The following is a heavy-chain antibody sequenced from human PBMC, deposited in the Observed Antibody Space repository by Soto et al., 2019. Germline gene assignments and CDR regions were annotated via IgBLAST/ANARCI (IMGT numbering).Heavy chain of an antibody. CDR1: GFTFSSYA. Sequence: PGGSLRLSCAASGFTFSSYAMHWVRQAPGKGLEWVAVISYDGSNKYYADSVKGRFTISRDNSKNTLYLQMNSLRAEDTAVYYCARGGPHYDYVWGSYAGGYWGQGTLVTVLL. J-gene: IGHJ4*02. D-gene: IGHD3-16*01. CDR3: ARGGPHYDYVWGSYAGGY. V-gene: IGHV3-30-3*01. CDR2: ISYDGSNK.